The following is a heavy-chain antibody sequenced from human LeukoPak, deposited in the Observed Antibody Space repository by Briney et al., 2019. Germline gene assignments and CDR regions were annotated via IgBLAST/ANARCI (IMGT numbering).Heavy chain of an antibody. CDR3: AKGLGSGSYFDY. J-gene: IGHJ4*02. CDR1: GLTFSSYA. CDR2: ISVSGGRT. V-gene: IGHV3-23*01. D-gene: IGHD1-26*01. Sequence: PGGSLRLSCAASGLTFSSYAMSWVRQAPGKGLEWVSFISVSGGRTSYADSVKGRFTISRDDSMNMLYLQMNSLRAEDTAVYYCAKGLGSGSYFDYWGQGTLVPVSS.